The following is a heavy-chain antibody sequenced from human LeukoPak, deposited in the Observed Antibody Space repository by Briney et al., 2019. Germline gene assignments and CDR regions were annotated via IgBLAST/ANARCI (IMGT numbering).Heavy chain of an antibody. CDR1: GFTFSSYS. CDR2: ISSSSSYI. V-gene: IGHV3-21*01. Sequence: PGGSLRLSCAASGFTFSSYSMNWVRQAPGKGLEWVSSISSSSSYIYYADSVKGRFTTSRDNAKNSLYLQMNSLRAEDTAVYYCARGKNYYDSSGYLDYWGQGTLVTVSS. J-gene: IGHJ4*02. D-gene: IGHD3-22*01. CDR3: ARGKNYYDSSGYLDY.